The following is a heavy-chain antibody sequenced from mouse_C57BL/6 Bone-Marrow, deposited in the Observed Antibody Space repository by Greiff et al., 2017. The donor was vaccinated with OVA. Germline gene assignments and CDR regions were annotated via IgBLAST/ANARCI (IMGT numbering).Heavy chain of an antibody. V-gene: IGHV1-81*01. CDR1: GYTFTSYG. D-gene: IGHD1-1*01. CDR2: IYPRSGNT. J-gene: IGHJ3*01. CDR3: ATNYYGSSPWFAY. Sequence: VKVVESGAELARPGASVKLSCKASGYTFTSYGISWVKQRTGQGLEWIGEIYPRSGNTYYNEKFKGKATLTADKSSSTAYMELRSLTSEDSAVYFCATNYYGSSPWFAYWGQGTLVTVSA.